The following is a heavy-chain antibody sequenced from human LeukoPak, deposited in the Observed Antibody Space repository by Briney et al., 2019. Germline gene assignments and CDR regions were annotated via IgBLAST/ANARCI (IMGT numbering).Heavy chain of an antibody. V-gene: IGHV3-53*01. CDR1: GFTVSSNY. CDR3: ARVHEPLGAFDI. CDR2: IYSGGST. Sequence: GGSLRLSCAASGFTVSSNYMSWVRQAPGKGLEWVSIIYSGGSTYYADSVKGRFTISRDNAKNTLYLQMNSLRAEDTAVYYCARVHEPLGAFDIWGQGTMVTVSS. D-gene: IGHD3-16*01. J-gene: IGHJ3*02.